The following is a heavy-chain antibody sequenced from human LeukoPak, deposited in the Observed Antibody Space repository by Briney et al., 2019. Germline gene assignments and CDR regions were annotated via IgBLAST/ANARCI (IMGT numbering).Heavy chain of an antibody. CDR1: GFTFDDYG. V-gene: IGHV3-20*04. D-gene: IGHD3-10*01. Sequence: GGSLRLSCAASGFTFDDYGMSWVRQAPGKGLEWVSGINWNGGSTGYADSVKGRFTISRDNAKNSLYLQMNSLRAEDTALYYCARANSRSTMVRGVIIRGWFDPWGQGTLVTVSS. CDR2: INWNGGST. CDR3: ARANSRSTMVRGVIIRGWFDP. J-gene: IGHJ5*02.